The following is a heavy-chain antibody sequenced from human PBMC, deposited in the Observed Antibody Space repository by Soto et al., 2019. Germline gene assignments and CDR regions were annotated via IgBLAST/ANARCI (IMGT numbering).Heavy chain of an antibody. CDR3: ARHSVTADGSFDY. J-gene: IGHJ4*02. CDR1: GGSITAYY. Sequence: QVQLQESGPGLVKPSETLSLTCTVSGGSITAYYWSWIRQPPGKGLEWIAYINSIGSTNYNPSLKSRVTISVDTSNNQFSLKLSPATAADTAIYYCARHSVTADGSFDYWGQGTLVTVSS. V-gene: IGHV4-59*08. CDR2: INSIGST. D-gene: IGHD6-13*01.